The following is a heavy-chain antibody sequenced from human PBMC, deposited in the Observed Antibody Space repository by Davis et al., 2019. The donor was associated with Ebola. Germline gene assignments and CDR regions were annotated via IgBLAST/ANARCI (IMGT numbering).Heavy chain of an antibody. CDR3: TITGTRYYYYGMDV. J-gene: IGHJ6*02. CDR1: RYTFTSYG. D-gene: IGHD1-20*01. CDR2: ISAYNGNT. Sequence: AASVKVSCKASRYTFTSYGISWVRQAPGQGLEWMGWISAYNGNTNYAQKLQGRVTMTTDTSKSTAYMELRSLGSDDTAVYYSTITGTRYYYYGMDVWGQGTTVTVSS. V-gene: IGHV1-18*01.